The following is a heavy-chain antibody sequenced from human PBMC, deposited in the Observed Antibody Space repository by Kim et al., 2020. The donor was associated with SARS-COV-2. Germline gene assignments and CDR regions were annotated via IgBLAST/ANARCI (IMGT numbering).Heavy chain of an antibody. CDR1: GGSISSGGYS. J-gene: IGHJ4*02. D-gene: IGHD3-9*01. CDR3: ARGPDILTGYDMAPFDY. Sequence: SETLSLTCAVSGGSISSGGYSWSWIRQPPGKGLEWIGYIYHSGSTYYNPSLQSRVTISVDRSKNQFSLKLSSVTAADTAVYYCARGPDILTGYDMAPFDYWGQGTLVTVSS. CDR2: IYHSGST. V-gene: IGHV4-30-2*01.